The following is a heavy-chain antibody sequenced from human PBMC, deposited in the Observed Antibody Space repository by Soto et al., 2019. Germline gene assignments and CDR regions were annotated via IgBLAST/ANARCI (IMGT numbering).Heavy chain of an antibody. CDR2: ISYDGSNK. CDR1: GFTFSSYG. CDR3: AKPWGGYYYDSSGRNQFYY. D-gene: IGHD3-22*01. V-gene: IGHV3-30*18. J-gene: IGHJ4*02. Sequence: QVQLVESGGGVVQPGRSLRLSCAASGFTFSSYGMHWVRQAPGKGLEWVAVISYDGSNKYYADSVKGRFAISRDNSKNTLYLQMNSLRAEDTAVYYCAKPWGGYYYDSSGRNQFYYWGQGTLVTVSS.